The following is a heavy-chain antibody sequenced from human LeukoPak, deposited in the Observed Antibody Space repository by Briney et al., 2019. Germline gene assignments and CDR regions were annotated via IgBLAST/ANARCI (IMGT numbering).Heavy chain of an antibody. Sequence: VASVKVSCKASGYTFSNYYMHWVRQAPGQGLEWMGIINPSGGSPSYAQKFQGRVTMTRDMSTSTVYMELSSLRSEDTAVYYCARDRDSGSYDPDGFDIWGQGTMVTVSS. V-gene: IGHV1-46*01. CDR2: INPSGGSP. CDR1: GYTFSNYY. CDR3: ARDRDSGSYDPDGFDI. J-gene: IGHJ3*02. D-gene: IGHD1-26*01.